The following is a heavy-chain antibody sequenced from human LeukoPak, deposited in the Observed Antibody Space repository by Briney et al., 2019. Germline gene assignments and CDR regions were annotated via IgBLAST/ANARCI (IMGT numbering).Heavy chain of an antibody. Sequence: GGSLRLSCAASGFTFSSYWMSWVRQAPGKGLEWVANIKQDGSEKYHVDSVKGRFTISRDNAKNSLYLQMNSLRAEDTAVYYCARAGLVLRYFDLLSRRPGYYGMDVWGQGTTVTVSS. CDR3: ARAGLVLRYFDLLSRRPGYYGMDV. D-gene: IGHD3-9*01. CDR2: IKQDGSEK. J-gene: IGHJ6*02. V-gene: IGHV3-7*01. CDR1: GFTFSSYW.